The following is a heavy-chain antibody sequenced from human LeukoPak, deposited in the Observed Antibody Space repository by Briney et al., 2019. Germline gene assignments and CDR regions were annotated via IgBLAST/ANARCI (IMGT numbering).Heavy chain of an antibody. Sequence: SETLSLTCTVSGVSVSSTTYYWSWIRQPPGKGLEWIASINYSGSTYYNPSLKSRVTISVDTSESQFSLKLSSVTAADTAVYYCARYVVYGSGKYYFDYWGQGTLVTVSS. V-gene: IGHV4-39*01. CDR2: INYSGST. D-gene: IGHD3-10*01. CDR3: ARYVVYGSGKYYFDY. CDR1: GVSVSSTTYY. J-gene: IGHJ4*02.